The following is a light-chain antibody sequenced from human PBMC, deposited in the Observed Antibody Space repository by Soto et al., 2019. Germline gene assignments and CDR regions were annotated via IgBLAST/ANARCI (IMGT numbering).Light chain of an antibody. CDR2: DVS. CDR3: CSYAGSSTFEV. V-gene: IGLV2-23*02. J-gene: IGLJ3*02. CDR1: SSDVGGYKF. Sequence: QSVLTQPASVSGSHGQSITISCTGTSSDVGGYKFVSWYQQHPGKVPKLLIYDVSNRPSGVSNRFSGSKSGNTASLTISGLQAEDEADYYCCSYAGSSTFEVFGGGTKLTVL.